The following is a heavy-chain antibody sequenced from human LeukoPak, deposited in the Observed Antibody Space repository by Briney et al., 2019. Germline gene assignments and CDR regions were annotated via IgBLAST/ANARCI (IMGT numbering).Heavy chain of an antibody. V-gene: IGHV4-61*02. CDR3: AAAAMRNWFDP. J-gene: IGHJ5*02. CDR2: IYTSGST. Sequence: PSQTLSLTCTVSGGSISSGSYYWSWIRQPAGKGLEWIGRIYTSGSTNYNPSLKSRVTISVDTSKNQFSLKLSSVTAADTAVYYCAAAAMRNWFDPWGQGTLVTVSS. D-gene: IGHD2-2*01. CDR1: GGSISSGSYY.